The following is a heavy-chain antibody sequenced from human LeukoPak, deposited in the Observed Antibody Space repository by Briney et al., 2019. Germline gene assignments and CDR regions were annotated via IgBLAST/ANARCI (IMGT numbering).Heavy chain of an antibody. CDR3: ARDKGPYWYFDL. CDR1: DGSITSYY. J-gene: IGHJ2*01. V-gene: IGHV4-59*01. CDR2: IYNSGST. Sequence: SETQSLTCTVSDGSITSYYWNWIRQPPGKGPEWIGNIYNSGSTDYNPSLKSRVTISLNTSKNQISLKLSSVTAADTAVYYCARDKGPYWYFDLWGRGTLVTVSS.